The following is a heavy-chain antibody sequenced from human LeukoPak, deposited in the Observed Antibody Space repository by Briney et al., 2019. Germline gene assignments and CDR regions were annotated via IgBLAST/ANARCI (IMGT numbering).Heavy chain of an antibody. J-gene: IGHJ1*01. Sequence: ASVNVSCKASGYTFTSYGISWVRQAPGQGLEWMGWINTNTGNPTYAQGFTGRFVFSLDTSVSTAYLQISSLKAEDTAVYYCARAGDPGLAEYFQHWGQGTLVTVSS. CDR3: ARAGDPGLAEYFQH. V-gene: IGHV7-4-1*02. CDR2: INTNTGNP. CDR1: GYTFTSYG. D-gene: IGHD4-17*01.